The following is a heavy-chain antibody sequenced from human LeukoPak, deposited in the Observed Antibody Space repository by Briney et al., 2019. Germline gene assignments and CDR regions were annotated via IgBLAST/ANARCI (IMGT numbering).Heavy chain of an antibody. CDR1: GFTFDDYA. V-gene: IGHV3-9*01. D-gene: IGHD2/OR15-2a*01. CDR3: ARKSRFTS. CDR2: ISWNSGSI. Sequence: GGSLRLSCAASGFTFDDYAMHWVRQAPGKGLEWVSGISWNSGSIGYADSVKGRFTISRDNAENSLYLQMNSLRAEETAWYYCARKSRFTSWGQGTLVTVSS. J-gene: IGHJ5*02.